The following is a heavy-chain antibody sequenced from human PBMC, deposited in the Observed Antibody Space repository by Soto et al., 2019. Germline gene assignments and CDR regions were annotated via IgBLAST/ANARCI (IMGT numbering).Heavy chain of an antibody. CDR3: AKDMYSSGWLRYYYYYYGMDV. J-gene: IGHJ6*02. D-gene: IGHD6-19*01. Sequence: EVQLVESGGGLVQPGRSLRLSCAASGFTFDDYAMHWVRQAPGKGLEWVSGISWNSGSIGYADSVKGRFTISRDNAKNSLYLQMNSLRAEDTALYYCAKDMYSSGWLRYYYYYYGMDVWGQGTTVTVSS. V-gene: IGHV3-9*01. CDR2: ISWNSGSI. CDR1: GFTFDDYA.